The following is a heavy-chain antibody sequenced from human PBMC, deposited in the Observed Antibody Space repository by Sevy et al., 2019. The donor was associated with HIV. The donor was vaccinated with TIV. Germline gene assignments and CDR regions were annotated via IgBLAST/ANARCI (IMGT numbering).Heavy chain of an antibody. J-gene: IGHJ6*02. CDR2: ISGSGGST. V-gene: IGHV3-23*01. D-gene: IGHD3-22*01. Sequence: GGSLRLSCAASGFTFSSYAMSWVRQAPGKGLEWVSAISGSGGSTYYADSVKGRFTSSRDNSKYTRYLQMNSLRAEDTAVYYCAKENYDSSGYYYGMDVWGQGTTVTVSS. CDR3: AKENYDSSGYYYGMDV. CDR1: GFTFSSYA.